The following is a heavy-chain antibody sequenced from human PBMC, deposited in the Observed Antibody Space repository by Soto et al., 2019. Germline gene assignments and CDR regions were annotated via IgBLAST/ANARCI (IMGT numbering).Heavy chain of an antibody. CDR1: GGSISSYT. CDR2: IYDSGIA. J-gene: IGHJ6*03. D-gene: IGHD3-10*01. CDR3: ARLLGTYYNRWGYYYYYYMDV. V-gene: IGHV4-59*01. Sequence: SETLSLTCSVSGGSISSYTWSWIRQPPGKGLEWIGSIYDSGIANYNPSLKSPVTLSLDTSNNQFSLRLSSVTAADTAVYYCARLLGTYYNRWGYYYYYYMDVWGKGTTVTVSS.